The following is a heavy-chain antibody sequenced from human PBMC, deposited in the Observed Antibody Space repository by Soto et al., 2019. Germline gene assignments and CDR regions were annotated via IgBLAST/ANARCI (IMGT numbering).Heavy chain of an antibody. CDR1: CFTFSRYG. CDR3: ARRDGLAHFDY. J-gene: IGHJ4*02. D-gene: IGHD6-19*01. CDR2: ISAYNGNT. V-gene: IGHV1-18*01. Sequence: GGSVEVSCQGFCFTFSRYGISWGRQAPGQGLEWMGWISAYNGNTNYAQKLQGRVTMTTDTSTSTAYMELRSLRSDDTAVYYCARRDGLAHFDYWGQGTLVTVSS.